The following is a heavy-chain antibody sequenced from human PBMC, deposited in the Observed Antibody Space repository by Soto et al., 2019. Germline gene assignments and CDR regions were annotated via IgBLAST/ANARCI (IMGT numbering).Heavy chain of an antibody. Sequence: SETLSLTCAVYGGSFSGYYWSWSRQPPGKGLEWIGEINHSGSTNYNPSLKSRVTISVDTSKNQFSLKLSSVTAADTAVYYCARDRVATIFNNWFDPWGQGTLVTVS. CDR3: ARDRVATIFNNWFDP. D-gene: IGHD5-12*01. CDR2: INHSGST. V-gene: IGHV4-34*01. CDR1: GGSFSGYY. J-gene: IGHJ5*02.